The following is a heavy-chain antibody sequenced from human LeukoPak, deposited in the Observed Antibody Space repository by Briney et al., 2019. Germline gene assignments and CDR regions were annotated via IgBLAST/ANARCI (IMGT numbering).Heavy chain of an antibody. CDR1: GFTFNSYS. CDR3: ARDVGYCSGGSCYTYYFDY. D-gene: IGHD2-15*01. J-gene: IGHJ4*02. Sequence: PGGSLRLSCAASGFTFNSYSMNWVRQAPGKGLEWVSSISSSSNYIYYADSVKGRFTISRDNAKNSLYLQMNSLRAEDTAVYYWARDVGYCSGGSCYTYYFDYWGQGTLVTVSS. CDR2: ISSSSNYI. V-gene: IGHV3-21*01.